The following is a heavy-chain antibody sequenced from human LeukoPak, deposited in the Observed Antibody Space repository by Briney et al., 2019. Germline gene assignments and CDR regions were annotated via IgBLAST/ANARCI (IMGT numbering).Heavy chain of an antibody. CDR2: INPNNGGT. D-gene: IGHD6-13*01. J-gene: IGHJ4*02. CDR3: ARGGVPGQQLDY. Sequence: ASVKLSCKTSGYRFTAHFMYWVRQAPGQGLEWMGWINPNNGGTNYAQKFQGRVTLTRDTTFTTTYMGVTRLTSDDTAVYYCARGGVPGQQLDYWGPGTLVTVSS. V-gene: IGHV1-2*02. CDR1: GYRFTAHF.